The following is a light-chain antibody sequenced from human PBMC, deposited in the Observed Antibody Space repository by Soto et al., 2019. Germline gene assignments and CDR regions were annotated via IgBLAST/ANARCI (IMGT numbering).Light chain of an antibody. V-gene: IGKV1-39*01. J-gene: IGKJ1*01. CDR2: AAS. CDR3: QQYNSYPWT. CDR1: QSISSS. Sequence: DIQMTQSPSSLSASVGDRVTITCRASQSISSSLNWYQQKPGKAPNLLIYAASSLQSGVPSRFSGSGSGTDFTLTISSLQPDDFATYYCQQYNSYPWTFGQGTKVDI.